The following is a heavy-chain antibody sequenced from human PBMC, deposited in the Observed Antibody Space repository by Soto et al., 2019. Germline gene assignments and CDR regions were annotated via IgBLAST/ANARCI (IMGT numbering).Heavy chain of an antibody. CDR2: ISGSGGST. V-gene: IGHV3-23*01. J-gene: IGHJ4*02. CDR3: AKGGQYYFESSGYYEY. D-gene: IGHD3-22*01. CDR1: GFTFSSYA. Sequence: EVQLLESGGGLVQPGGSLRLSCAASGFTFSSYAMSWVRQAPGKGLEWVCAISGSGGSTYYADYVKVRFTISCDNFKNTLYLQMYSRRAEDMAVDYCAKGGQYYFESSGYYEYWGQGTLVTVSS.